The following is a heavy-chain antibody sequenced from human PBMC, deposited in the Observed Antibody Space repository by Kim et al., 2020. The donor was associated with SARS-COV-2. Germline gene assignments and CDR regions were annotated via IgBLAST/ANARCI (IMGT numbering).Heavy chain of an antibody. CDR3: VKEVATSGSWYYHGMDV. J-gene: IGHJ6*02. V-gene: IGHV3-9*01. CDR2: ISWNSDTI. CDR1: GFTFGGYA. D-gene: IGHD6-13*01. Sequence: GGSLRLSCAASGFTFGGYAMHWVRQAPGKGLEWVSGISWNSDTIGYADSVKGRFTISRDNGKNSLYLEMNSLRAEDTALYYCVKEVATSGSWYYHGMDVWGQGTTVTVSS.